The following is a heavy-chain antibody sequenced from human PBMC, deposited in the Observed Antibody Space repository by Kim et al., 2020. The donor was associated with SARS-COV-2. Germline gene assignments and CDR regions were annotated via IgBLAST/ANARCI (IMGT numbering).Heavy chain of an antibody. CDR3: ARQGGAGS. Sequence: SGSTCYTPPLTRRVTISVDTSKNQFSLKLSSVTAADTAVYYCARQGGAGSWGQGALVTVSS. D-gene: IGHD3-16*01. V-gene: IGHV4-39*01. CDR2: SGST. J-gene: IGHJ5*02.